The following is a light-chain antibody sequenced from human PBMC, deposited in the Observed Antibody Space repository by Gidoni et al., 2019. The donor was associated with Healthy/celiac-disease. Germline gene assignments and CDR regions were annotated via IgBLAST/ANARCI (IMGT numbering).Light chain of an antibody. V-gene: IGKV3-15*01. CDR2: GAS. CDR1: SSN. J-gene: IGKJ1*01. CDR3: QQYNNWPPWT. Sequence: SSNVAWYQQKPGQAPRLLIYGASTRATGIPARFSGSGSGTEFTLTISSLQSEDFAVYYCQQYNNWPPWTFGQGTKVEIK.